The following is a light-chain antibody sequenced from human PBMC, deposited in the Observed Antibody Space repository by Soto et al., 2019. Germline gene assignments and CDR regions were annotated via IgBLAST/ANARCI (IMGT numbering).Light chain of an antibody. CDR1: QSVSSN. CDR3: QQYNNWWT. Sequence: EVVMTQSPATLSVSPGERATLSCRASQSVSSNLAWYQQKPGQAPRLLIYAASTRATGIPARFGGSGSGTEFTLTISSLQSEDFAVYYCQQYNNWWTFGQGTKVEIK. CDR2: AAS. J-gene: IGKJ1*01. V-gene: IGKV3-15*01.